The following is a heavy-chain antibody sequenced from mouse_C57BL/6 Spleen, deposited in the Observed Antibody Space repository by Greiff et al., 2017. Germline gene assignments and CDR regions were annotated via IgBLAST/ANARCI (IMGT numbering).Heavy chain of an antibody. CDR3: ARSEYYGSSFAY. J-gene: IGHJ3*01. D-gene: IGHD1-1*01. CDR2: INPGSGGT. CDR1: GYAFTNYL. V-gene: IGHV1-54*01. Sequence: QVQLQQSGAELVRPGTSVKVSCKASGYAFTNYLIEWVKQRPGQGLEWIGVINPGSGGTNYNEKFKGKATLTADNSSSTAYMQLSSLTSEDSAVYCGARSEYYGSSFAYWGQGTLVTVSA.